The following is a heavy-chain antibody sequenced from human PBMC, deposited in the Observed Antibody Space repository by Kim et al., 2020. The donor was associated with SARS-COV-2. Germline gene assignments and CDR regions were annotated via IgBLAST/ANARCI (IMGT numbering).Heavy chain of an antibody. J-gene: IGHJ6*02. Sequence: GGSLRLSCAASGFTFSSYGMHWVRQAPGKGLEWVAVISYDGSNKYYADSVKDRFTISRDNSKNTLYLQMNSLRAEDTAVYYCAKDRLGYGGMDVWGQGTTVTVSS. CDR3: AKDRLGYGGMDV. CDR2: ISYDGSNK. CDR1: GFTFSSYG. D-gene: IGHD2-15*01. V-gene: IGHV3-30*18.